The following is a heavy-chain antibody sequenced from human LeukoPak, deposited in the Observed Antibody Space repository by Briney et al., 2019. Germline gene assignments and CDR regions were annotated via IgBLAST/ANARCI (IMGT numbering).Heavy chain of an antibody. D-gene: IGHD2-2*01. CDR2: ISPDGNNE. V-gene: IGHV3-30*01. CDR1: GFPFSTYA. J-gene: IGHJ6*03. CDR3: ARGQLLLEGYFYYMDV. Sequence: PSGSLSLSCAASGFPFSTYAMHWLRQAPGKGLEWVAVISPDGNNEHFADSVKGRFTISRDNSKSTLYMQVNSLRPEDTAVFYCARGQLLLEGYFYYMDVWGKGTTVTVSS.